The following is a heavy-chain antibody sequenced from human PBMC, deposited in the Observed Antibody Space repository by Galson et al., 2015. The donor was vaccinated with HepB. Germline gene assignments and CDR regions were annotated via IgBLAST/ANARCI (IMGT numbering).Heavy chain of an antibody. CDR3: ARNCDDSLADDADYFAY. Sequence: SLRLSCAASGFSISTNYMSWVRQAPGKGLEWVSNIFSGGGTYYADYMKGRFTISRDISKNTLYLQMISLRGEDTAVYYCARNCDDSLADDADYFAYWGQGTLVTVSS. CDR1: GFSISTNY. D-gene: IGHD3-16*01. V-gene: IGHV3-53*01. CDR2: IFSGGGT. J-gene: IGHJ4*02.